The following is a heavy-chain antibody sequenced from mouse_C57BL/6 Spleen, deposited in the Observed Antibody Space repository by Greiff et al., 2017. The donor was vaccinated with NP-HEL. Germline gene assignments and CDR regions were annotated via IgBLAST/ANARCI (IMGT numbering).Heavy chain of an antibody. Sequence: EVQLQQSGPVLVKPGASVKMSCKASGYTFTDYYMNWVKQSHGKSLEWIGVINPYNGGTSYNQKFKGKATLTVDKSSSTAYMELNSLTSEDSAVYYCARRNFNADVWGTGTRSPSPQ. J-gene: IGHJ1*03. CDR2: INPYNGGT. CDR1: GYTFTDYY. CDR3: ARRNFNADV. V-gene: IGHV1-19*01.